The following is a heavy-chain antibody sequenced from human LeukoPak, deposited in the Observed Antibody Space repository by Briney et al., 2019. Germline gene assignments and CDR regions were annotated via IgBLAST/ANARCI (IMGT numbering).Heavy chain of an antibody. CDR3: ARLTYCGGDCYYFDY. Sequence: PSETLSLTCAVSGDSISSGGYSWSWIRQPPGKGLEWIGYIYQSTSTYYNPSLTSRVTIPVDRSRNQFSLKLSAVTAADTAVYYCARLTYCGGDCYYFDYWGQGTLVTVSS. V-gene: IGHV4-30-2*01. CDR2: IYQSTST. CDR1: GDSISSGGYS. D-gene: IGHD2-21*02. J-gene: IGHJ4*02.